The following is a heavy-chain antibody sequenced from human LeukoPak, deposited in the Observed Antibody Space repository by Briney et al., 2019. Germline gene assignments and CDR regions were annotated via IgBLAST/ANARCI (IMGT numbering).Heavy chain of an antibody. J-gene: IGHJ4*02. CDR2: VKSKADNYAT. Sequence: GRSQRLSCTPSGSTFGGSAIYWARLPSRGGRGWVGCVKSKADNYATAYPASEKGRFAISRDDSKNTAYLQMNSLGTEDTAVYYCAATVTMTADYFGYWGQGTLVTVSS. CDR1: GSTFGGSA. CDR3: AATVTMTADYFGY. V-gene: IGHV3-73*01. D-gene: IGHD4-17*01.